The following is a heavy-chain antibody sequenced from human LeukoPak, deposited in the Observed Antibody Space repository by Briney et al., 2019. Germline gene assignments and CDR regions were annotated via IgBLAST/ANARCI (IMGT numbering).Heavy chain of an antibody. Sequence: GESLKISFQGSGYNFTNYWIGWVRPMPGKGLEWMGIIYPGDSDSRYSPSFQGQVTISADKSIRTAYLQWSSLKASDTAMYYCARLTDDSYYYYGMDVWGQGTTVTVSS. D-gene: IGHD1-20*01. CDR1: GYNFTNYW. V-gene: IGHV5-51*01. CDR3: ARLTDDSYYYYGMDV. CDR2: IYPGDSDS. J-gene: IGHJ6*02.